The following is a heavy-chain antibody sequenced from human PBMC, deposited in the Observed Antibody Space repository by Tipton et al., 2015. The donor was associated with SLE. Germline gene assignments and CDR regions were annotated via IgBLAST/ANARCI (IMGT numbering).Heavy chain of an antibody. Sequence: SLRLSCAASGFTFSKFWMNWVRQVPGKGLVWVSRINNDGSRISYADSVKGRFSITRDNAKNTLYLQMNSLRAEDTAVYYCARAVDLTGVYDAFDIWGQGTMVSVSS. CDR1: GFTFSKFW. CDR2: INNDGSRI. CDR3: ARAVDLTGVYDAFDI. V-gene: IGHV3-74*01. D-gene: IGHD7-27*01. J-gene: IGHJ3*02.